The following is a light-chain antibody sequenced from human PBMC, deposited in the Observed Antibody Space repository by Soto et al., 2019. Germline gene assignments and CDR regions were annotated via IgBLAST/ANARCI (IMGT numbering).Light chain of an antibody. CDR3: QHYGSSPPYT. CDR1: RSVSSSY. Sequence: IVLTQSPDTLSLSPGERATLYCRASRSVSSSYLAWYQHKAGQAPRLLISGASNRATDIPDRCSGSESGTYFTLTISRLETEAFAVYYCQHYGSSPPYTFGQGTKLEIK. J-gene: IGKJ2*01. V-gene: IGKV3-20*01. CDR2: GAS.